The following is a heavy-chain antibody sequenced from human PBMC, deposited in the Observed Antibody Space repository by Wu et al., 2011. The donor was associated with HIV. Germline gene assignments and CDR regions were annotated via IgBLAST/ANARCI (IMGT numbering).Heavy chain of an antibody. V-gene: IGHV1-69*14. CDR3: ARGSSLVDA. Sequence: QVQLVQSGAEVKKPGSSVKVSCEASGGTFGNYGITWVRQAPGQGLEWMGGILPVFGTVNYAQKFQGRVTVTADKSTTTAYMELSSLKSEDSAVYFCARGSSLVDAWGQGTLVTVSS. CDR1: GGTFGNYG. D-gene: IGHD6-6*01. J-gene: IGHJ5*02. CDR2: ILPVFGTV.